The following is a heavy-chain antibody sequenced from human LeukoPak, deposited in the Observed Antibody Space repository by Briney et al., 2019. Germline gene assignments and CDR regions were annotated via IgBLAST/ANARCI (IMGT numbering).Heavy chain of an antibody. CDR1: GFTFSSYT. CDR3: ARFDSSGWYHVGG. CDR2: ITSSSDTI. V-gene: IGHV3-48*01. Sequence: SGGSLRLSCAASGFTFSSYTMNWVRQAPGKGLECISYITSSSDTIYYADSVEGRFTTSRDNAKKSLYLQMNSLRAEDTAVYYCARFDSSGWYHVGGWGQGTLVTVSS. D-gene: IGHD6-19*01. J-gene: IGHJ4*02.